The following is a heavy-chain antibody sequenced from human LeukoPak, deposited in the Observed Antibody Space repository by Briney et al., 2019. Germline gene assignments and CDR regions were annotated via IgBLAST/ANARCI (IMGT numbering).Heavy chain of an antibody. J-gene: IGHJ4*02. V-gene: IGHV4-34*01. CDR3: ARDSSGWDVFDY. CDR2: INHSGST. Sequence: NPSETLSPTCAVYGGSFRGYYWSWIRQPPGKGLEWIGEINHSGSTNYNPSLKSRVTISVDTSKNQFSLKLSSVTAADTAVYYCARDSSGWDVFDYWGQGTLVTVSS. D-gene: IGHD6-19*01. CDR1: GGSFRGYY.